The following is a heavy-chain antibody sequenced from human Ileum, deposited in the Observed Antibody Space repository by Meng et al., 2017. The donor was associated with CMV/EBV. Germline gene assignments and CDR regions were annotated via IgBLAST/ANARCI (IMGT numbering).Heavy chain of an antibody. CDR2: ISYDGSNK. CDR3: ARDKEARRGLGYYAYGMDV. J-gene: IGHJ6*02. Sequence: GESLKISCAASGFTFSSYAMHWVRQAPGKGLEWVAVISYDGSNKYYADSVKGRFSISRDNAKNSLFMQMNSLRAEDTAVYYCARDKEARRGLGYYAYGMDVWGQGTTVTVSS. D-gene: IGHD6-6*01. CDR1: GFTFSSYA. V-gene: IGHV3-30-3*01.